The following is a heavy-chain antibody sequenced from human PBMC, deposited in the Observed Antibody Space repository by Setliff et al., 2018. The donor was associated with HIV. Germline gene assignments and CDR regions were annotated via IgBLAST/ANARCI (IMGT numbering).Heavy chain of an antibody. V-gene: IGHV4-39*01. CDR1: GGSISSFSYY. J-gene: IGHJ5*02. CDR3: ARRGRDGVFIMFATGFDP. D-gene: IGHD2-8*01. CDR2: VYHSGST. Sequence: SETLSLTCTVSGGSISSFSYYWAWIRQSPGKGLEWIGNVYHSGSTYYNPALKSRVAISVDTSENQFSLTLNSVTAADTAVYYCARRGRDGVFIMFATGFDPWGQGALVTVSS.